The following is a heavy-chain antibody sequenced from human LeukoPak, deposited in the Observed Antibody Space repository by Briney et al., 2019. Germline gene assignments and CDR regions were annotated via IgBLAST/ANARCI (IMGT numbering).Heavy chain of an antibody. Sequence: SETLSLTCTVSGGSISSDCWIWIRQPAGKGLEWIGRICSSGSTIYNPSLKSRVTMSLDMSNNQFSLKLSSVTAADTAVYYCARDRGSDGSDQLDPWGQGTLVTVSS. CDR1: GGSISSDC. CDR3: ARDRGSDGSDQLDP. J-gene: IGHJ5*02. D-gene: IGHD3-10*01. CDR2: ICSSGST. V-gene: IGHV4-4*07.